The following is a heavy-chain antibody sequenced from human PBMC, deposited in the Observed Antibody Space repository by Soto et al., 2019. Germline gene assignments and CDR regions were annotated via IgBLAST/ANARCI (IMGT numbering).Heavy chain of an antibody. CDR3: ARTRDNNINYYYALDV. V-gene: IGHV4-61*01. D-gene: IGHD1-20*01. CDR2: VYYSGIT. J-gene: IGHJ6*02. CDR1: GASVSSPTHY. Sequence: QVQMQESGPGRVRPSETLSLSCTVSGASVSSPTHYWNWIRQSPGKGLEWIGFVYYSGITNYSPSLKSRFTISLDTSKDQFSLRLTSVTAADTAVYYCARTRDNNINYYYALDVWGQGTTVTVSS.